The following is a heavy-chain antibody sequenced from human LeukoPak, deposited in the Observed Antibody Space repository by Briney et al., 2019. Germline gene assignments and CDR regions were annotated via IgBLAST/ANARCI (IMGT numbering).Heavy chain of an antibody. CDR2: IRNDGINK. Sequence: GGSLRLSCAASGFTFSSSAMHWVRQAPGKGLEWVAFIRNDGINKYYADSLKGRFTIPRDNSKNTLYLQMNSLRAEDTAVYYCARRTLRYFDWLLRGDAFDIWGQGTMVTVSS. J-gene: IGHJ3*02. CDR3: ARRTLRYFDWLLRGDAFDI. D-gene: IGHD3-9*01. CDR1: GFTFSSSA. V-gene: IGHV3-30*02.